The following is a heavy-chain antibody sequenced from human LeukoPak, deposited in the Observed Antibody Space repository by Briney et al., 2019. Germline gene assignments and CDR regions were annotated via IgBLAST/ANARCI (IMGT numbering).Heavy chain of an antibody. CDR2: IYYSGST. D-gene: IGHD6-19*01. CDR1: GASTTSYY. CDR3: ASSSSGWYKRAEYFQH. J-gene: IGHJ1*01. Sequence: WETLSLTCSVSGASTTSYYWNWIRQPPGKGLEWIGYIYYSGSTNYNPSLKSRVTISVDTSKNQFSLKLSSVTAADTAVYYCASSSSGWYKRAEYFQHWGQGTLVTVSS. V-gene: IGHV4-59*01.